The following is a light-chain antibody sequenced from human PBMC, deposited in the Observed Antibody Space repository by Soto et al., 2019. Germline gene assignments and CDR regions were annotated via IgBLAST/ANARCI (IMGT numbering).Light chain of an antibody. V-gene: IGKV3-11*01. CDR2: DAS. J-gene: IGKJ5*01. CDR1: QSVSNNY. CDR3: QQRSSWPPT. Sequence: EIVFTQSPGTLSLSPGERATLSCRASQSVSNNYLAWYQQRPGQAPRLLIYDASNRATGVPARFSGSGSGTDFTLTISSLEPEDFAVYYCQQRSSWPPTFGQGTRLEIK.